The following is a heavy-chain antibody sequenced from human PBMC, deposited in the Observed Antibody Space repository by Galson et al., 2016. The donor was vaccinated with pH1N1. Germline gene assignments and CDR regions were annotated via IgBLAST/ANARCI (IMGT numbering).Heavy chain of an antibody. CDR1: GYAFSDYY. Sequence: QSGAEVKKPGESLKISCKASGYAFSDYYIHWVRQAPGQGLEWMGWINPSTGGTQFGHNFEERVTLTRDTSINTASMELSSLKAADTAIYYSAIQKQNYFDTWGQGTLVTV. CDR3: AIQKQNYFDT. V-gene: IGHV1-2*07. J-gene: IGHJ5*02. D-gene: IGHD5-24*01. CDR2: INPSTGGT.